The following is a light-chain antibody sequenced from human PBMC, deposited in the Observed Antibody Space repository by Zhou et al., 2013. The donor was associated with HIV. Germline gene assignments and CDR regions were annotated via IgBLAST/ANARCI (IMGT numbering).Light chain of an antibody. CDR1: QSLRSW. CDR3: QQYNSYPWT. V-gene: IGKV1-5*03. J-gene: IGKJ1*01. Sequence: DIQMTQSPSTLSASVGDTVTITCRASQSLRSWLAWFQQKPGKAPKLLIYEASTLESGVPSRFSGSGSGTEFTLAITGLQPDDFATYFCQQYNSYPWTFGQGPKVEIQ. CDR2: EAS.